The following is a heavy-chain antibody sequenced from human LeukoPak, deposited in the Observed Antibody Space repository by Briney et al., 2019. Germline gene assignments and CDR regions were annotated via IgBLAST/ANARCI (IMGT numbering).Heavy chain of an antibody. Sequence: PGGSLRLSCAASGFTFSSYSMNWVRQAPGKGLEWVSVIYSGGSTYYADSVKGRFTISRDNSKNTLYLQMNSLRAEDTAVYYCARDHYAFDIWGQGTMVTVSS. V-gene: IGHV3-53*01. CDR3: ARDHYAFDI. CDR1: GFTFSSYS. CDR2: IYSGGST. J-gene: IGHJ3*02.